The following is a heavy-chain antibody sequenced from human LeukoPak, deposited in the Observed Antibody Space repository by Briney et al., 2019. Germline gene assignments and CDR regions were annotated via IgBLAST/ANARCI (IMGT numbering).Heavy chain of an antibody. V-gene: IGHV3-23*01. CDR2: ISGSGQSI. Sequence: GGSLRLSCAGSGFTFSDYGMNWVRQAPGKGLEWVSAISGSGQSIHYADSVKGRFTISRDNSKNTVYLQMNSLRAEDTALYYCAKDGGSYFATDPFDIWGQGTMVTVSS. CDR1: GFTFSDYG. J-gene: IGHJ3*02. D-gene: IGHD3-16*01. CDR3: AKDGGSYFATDPFDI.